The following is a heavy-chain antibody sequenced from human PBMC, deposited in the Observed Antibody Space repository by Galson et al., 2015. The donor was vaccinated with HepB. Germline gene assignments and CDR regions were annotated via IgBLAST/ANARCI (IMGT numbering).Heavy chain of an antibody. V-gene: IGHV3-20*04. Sequence: SLRLSCAASTFIFSTYSMNWVRQAPGKGLEWVSGLNWNGDSTGYADSVKGRFIISRDNAKNSLYLQMNSLRAEDTALYYCARGVKIVVVPAAMDVWGQGTTVTVSS. D-gene: IGHD2-2*01. J-gene: IGHJ6*02. CDR2: LNWNGDST. CDR1: TFIFSTYS. CDR3: ARGVKIVVVPAAMDV.